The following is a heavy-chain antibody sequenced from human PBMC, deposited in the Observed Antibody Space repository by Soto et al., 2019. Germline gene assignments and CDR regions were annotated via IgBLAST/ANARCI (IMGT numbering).Heavy chain of an antibody. CDR1: GFTFSNYA. V-gene: IGHV3-30-3*01. CDR2: ISDDGSNK. Sequence: PWGSLRLSCSTSGFTFSNYAMHWFRQAPGKGLEWVAVISDDGSNKHYADSVKGRFTVSRDNSKNTLYLQMNSLRPEDTAVYYCARGLVVVISRDWFDPWGQGTLVTVS. CDR3: ARGLVVVISRDWFDP. D-gene: IGHD3-22*01. J-gene: IGHJ5*02.